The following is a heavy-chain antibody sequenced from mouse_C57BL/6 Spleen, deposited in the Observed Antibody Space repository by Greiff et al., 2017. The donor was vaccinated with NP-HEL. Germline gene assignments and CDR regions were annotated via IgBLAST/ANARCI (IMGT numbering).Heavy chain of an antibody. V-gene: IGHV14-1*01. J-gene: IGHJ4*01. Sequence: EVQLQQSGAELVRPGASVKLSCTASGFNIKDYYMHWVKQRPEQGLEWIGRIDPEDGDTEYAPKFLGKATMTADTSSNTAYLQLGSLTSKDTAVYYCTTGTTVVAKGYAMDYWGQGTSVTVSS. D-gene: IGHD1-1*01. CDR2: IDPEDGDT. CDR3: TTGTTVVAKGYAMDY. CDR1: GFNIKDYY.